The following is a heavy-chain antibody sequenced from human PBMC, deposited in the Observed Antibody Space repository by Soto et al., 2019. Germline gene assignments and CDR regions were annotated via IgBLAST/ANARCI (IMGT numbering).Heavy chain of an antibody. CDR3: ARRDCSSSSCYLSYYYRMDV. CDR1: GYTFSSYW. V-gene: IGHV5-10-1*01. D-gene: IGHD2-2*01. J-gene: IGHJ6*02. CDR2: IDPSDSYT. Sequence: LVESVKISCDGSGYTFSSYWIIWVRQMPWKGVEWMGNIDPSDSYTKYSPSFQGDVTISADKSISTAYLQWSSLRASDTAVYYCARRDCSSSSCYLSYYYRMDVWGQGTTVTVSS.